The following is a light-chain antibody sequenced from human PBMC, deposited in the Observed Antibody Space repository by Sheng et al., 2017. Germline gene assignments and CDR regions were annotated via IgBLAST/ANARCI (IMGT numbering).Light chain of an antibody. V-gene: IGKV3-20*01. CDR2: GAS. CDR3: QQYGSSPRT. CDR1: QSVSSY. J-gene: IGKJ1*01. Sequence: EIVLTQSPATLSLSPGERATLSCRASQSVSSYLAWYQQKPGQAPRLLIYGASSRATGIPDRFSGSGTGTDFTLTISRLEPEDFAVYSCQQYGSSPRTFGQGTKVEIK.